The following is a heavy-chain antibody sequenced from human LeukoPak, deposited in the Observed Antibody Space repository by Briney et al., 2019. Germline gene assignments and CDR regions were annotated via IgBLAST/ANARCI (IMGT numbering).Heavy chain of an antibody. CDR2: INAGNGKT. CDR1: GYSFGDYA. Sequence: ASVKVSCKASGYSFGDYAIHWVRQAPGQRLEWMGRINAGNGKTKYSQNFQARVTITRDGSASTAYMELSSLRSEDTSVYYCARGRWTATETTYYLDYWGQGTLVTVSS. D-gene: IGHD4-17*01. J-gene: IGHJ4*02. CDR3: ARGRWTATETTYYLDY. V-gene: IGHV1-3*01.